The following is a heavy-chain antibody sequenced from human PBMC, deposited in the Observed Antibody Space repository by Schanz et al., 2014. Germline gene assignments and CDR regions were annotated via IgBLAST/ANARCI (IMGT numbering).Heavy chain of an antibody. Sequence: EVQLVESGGGLVKPGGSLRLSCAASGFTFSYYNMNWVRQAPGKGLEWLSSISNGGGYIYYAVSVKGRFAISRDNAKNSVYLQMHSMIAQDTALYYCARDRDAGGYDSWGQGTLVTVSS. CDR3: ARDRDAGGYDS. CDR2: ISNGGGYI. D-gene: IGHD2-8*02. CDR1: GFTFSYYN. J-gene: IGHJ5*01. V-gene: IGHV3-21*01.